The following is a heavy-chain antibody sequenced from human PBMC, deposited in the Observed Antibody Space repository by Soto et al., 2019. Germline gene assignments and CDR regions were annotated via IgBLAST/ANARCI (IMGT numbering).Heavy chain of an antibody. D-gene: IGHD3-16*01. CDR1: GYTFTAYY. CDR2: INPNSGAT. Sequence: AASVKVSCKTSGYTFTAYYVHWVRQAPGQGLEWMGWINPNSGATNYAETFQGKVTMTRDTSISTAYMELSWLTSDDTAVYYCARDLFGVSFYYYALDVWGRGTTVTVSS. CDR3: ARDLFGVSFYYYALDV. J-gene: IGHJ6*02. V-gene: IGHV1-2*02.